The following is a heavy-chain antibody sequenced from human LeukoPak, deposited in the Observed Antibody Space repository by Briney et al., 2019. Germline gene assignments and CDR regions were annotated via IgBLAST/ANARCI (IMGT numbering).Heavy chain of an antibody. CDR3: AKEGGDTWTNFYFHY. CDR2: ISGSGGST. D-gene: IGHD1-20*01. CDR1: GFTFSTYT. V-gene: IGHV3-23*01. J-gene: IGHJ4*02. Sequence: GGSLRLSCAASGFTFSTYTMSWVRQAPGKGLEWVSTISGSGGSTYSADSVKGRFSISRDNSKNTLYLQMNNLRAEDTAVYYCAKEGGDTWTNFYFHYWGQGTLVTVSP.